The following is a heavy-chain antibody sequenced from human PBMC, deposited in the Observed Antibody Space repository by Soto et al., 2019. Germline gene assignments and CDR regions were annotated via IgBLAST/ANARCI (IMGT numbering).Heavy chain of an antibody. CDR3: ARTAVAGTFFDY. CDR2: IWYDGSNK. D-gene: IGHD6-19*01. V-gene: IGHV3-33*01. CDR1: GFTFSSYG. J-gene: IGHJ4*02. Sequence: QVQLVESGGGVVQPGRSLRFSCAASGFTFSSYGMHWVRQAPGKGLEWVAVIWYDGSNKFYADSVKGRFTISRDNSKNTLYLQMNSLRVEDTAVYYCARTAVAGTFFDYWGQGTLVTVSS.